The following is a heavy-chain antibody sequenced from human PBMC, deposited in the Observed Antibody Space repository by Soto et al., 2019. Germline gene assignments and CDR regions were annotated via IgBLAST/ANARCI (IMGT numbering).Heavy chain of an antibody. CDR1: GYTFTSYG. J-gene: IGHJ6*02. D-gene: IGHD5-12*01. V-gene: IGHV1-18*04. Sequence: ASVKVSCKASGYTFTSYGISWVRQAPGQGLEWMGWISAYNGNTNYAQKLQGRVTMTTDTSTSTAYMELRSLRSDDTAVYYCARGVSGYSGYDFPYYYYGMDVWGQGTTVTVSS. CDR2: ISAYNGNT. CDR3: ARGVSGYSGYDFPYYYYGMDV.